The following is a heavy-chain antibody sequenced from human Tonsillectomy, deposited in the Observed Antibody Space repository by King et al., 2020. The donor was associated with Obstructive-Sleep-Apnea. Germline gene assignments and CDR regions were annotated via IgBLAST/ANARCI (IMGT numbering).Heavy chain of an antibody. D-gene: IGHD6-13*01. CDR1: GFTFSNYD. CDR3: ARDLTGYSSSWGDGY. Sequence: VQLVESGGGVVQPGKSLRLSCAASGFTFSNYDMHWVRQAPGKGLEWGAHISYDGSNKYYADSVKDRFPISRDKSKSTLYLEMSSLRAEDTAMYYCARDLTGYSSSWGDGYWGQGTLVTVSS. V-gene: IGHV3-30-3*01. CDR2: ISYDGSNK. J-gene: IGHJ4*02.